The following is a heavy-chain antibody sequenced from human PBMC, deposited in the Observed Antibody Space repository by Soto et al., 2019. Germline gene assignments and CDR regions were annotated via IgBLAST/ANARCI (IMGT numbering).Heavy chain of an antibody. CDR2: MNHDGNEK. CDR1: GFSFRNYW. Sequence: EVQLVESGGGLVQPGGSLRLSCAASGFSFRNYWMTWFRHAPGQGLEWVANMNHDGNEKNSVYSVKGRLTISRDNDRNSLFLQMNRLRVDDTAVYDSERHHRGGYYCEYCGQGTLVTVSS. D-gene: IGHD1-26*01. V-gene: IGHV3-7*05. CDR3: ERHHRGGYYCEY. J-gene: IGHJ4*02.